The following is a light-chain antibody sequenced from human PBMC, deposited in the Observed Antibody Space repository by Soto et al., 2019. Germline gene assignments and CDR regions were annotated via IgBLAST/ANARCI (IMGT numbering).Light chain of an antibody. CDR2: DVN. Sequence: QSVLTQPASVSGSAGQSVTISCTGPRSDIGDSNFISWYQHSPGKAPRLLIYDVNNRPSGVSRRFSGSKAGNTASLTISGLLDDDEADYFCASFRSGTILVFGSGTKLTVL. V-gene: IGLV2-14*03. J-gene: IGLJ6*01. CDR1: RSDIGDSNF. CDR3: ASFRSGTILV.